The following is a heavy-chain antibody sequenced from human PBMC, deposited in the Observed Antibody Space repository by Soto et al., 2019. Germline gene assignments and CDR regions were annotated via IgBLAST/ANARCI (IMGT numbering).Heavy chain of an antibody. J-gene: IGHJ6*02. CDR3: TREVVLMVYASNYYRMDV. V-gene: IGHV3-49*04. CDR2: IRSKAYGGTT. Sequence: GGSLRLSCTASGFTFGDYAMSWVRQAPGKGLEWVGFIRSKAYGGTTEYAASVKGRFTISRDDSKSIAYLQMNSLKTEDTAVYYCTREVVLMVYASNYYRMDVWGPGTTVTVSS. D-gene: IGHD2-8*01. CDR1: GFTFGDYA.